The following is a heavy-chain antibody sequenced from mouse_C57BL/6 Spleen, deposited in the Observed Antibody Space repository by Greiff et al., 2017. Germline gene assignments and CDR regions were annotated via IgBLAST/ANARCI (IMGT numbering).Heavy chain of an antibody. CDR3: ARHDGYYPAWFAY. CDR1: GFTFSSYT. J-gene: IGHJ3*01. CDR2: ISGGGGNT. D-gene: IGHD2-3*01. V-gene: IGHV5-9*01. Sequence: EVKLMESGGGLVKPGGSLKLSCAASGFTFSSYTMSLVRQTPEKRLEWVATISGGGGNTYYPDSVKGRFTISRDNAKNTLYLQMSSLRSEDTALYYCARHDGYYPAWFAYWGQGTLVTVSA.